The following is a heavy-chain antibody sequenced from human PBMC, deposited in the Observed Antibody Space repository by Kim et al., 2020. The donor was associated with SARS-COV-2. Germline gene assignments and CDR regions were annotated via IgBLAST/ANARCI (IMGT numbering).Heavy chain of an antibody. CDR2: VSGYNGKA. CDR1: GFTFTNFG. Sequence: ASVKVSCTASGFTFTNFGIAWLRQAPGQGLEWLGWVSGYNGKAEYAQKYQDRVTMTSDTSTTTAYLEVTSLTSGETAVYFCARELATGWFDSWGQGTRVT. D-gene: IGHD5-12*01. J-gene: IGHJ5*01. V-gene: IGHV1-18*01. CDR3: ARELATGWFDS.